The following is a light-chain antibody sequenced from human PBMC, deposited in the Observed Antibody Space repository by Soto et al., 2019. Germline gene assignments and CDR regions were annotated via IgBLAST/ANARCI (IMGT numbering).Light chain of an antibody. CDR1: SSNIGSNF. CDR2: RNN. V-gene: IGLV1-47*01. Sequence: QSVLTQPPSASGTPGQRVTLSCSGSSSNIGSNFVYWYQQFPGAAPKLLSYRNNQRPSGVHDRFSGSKSGTSASLAISGLRADDETDYFCAAWDDSLSGVLFGGGTEVTVL. CDR3: AAWDDSLSGVL. J-gene: IGLJ2*01.